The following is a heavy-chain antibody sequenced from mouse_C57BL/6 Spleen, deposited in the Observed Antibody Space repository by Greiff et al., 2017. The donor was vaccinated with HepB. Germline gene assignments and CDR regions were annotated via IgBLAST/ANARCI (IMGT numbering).Heavy chain of an antibody. J-gene: IGHJ2*01. CDR3: ASELSFDY. CDR2: IYPGDGDT. D-gene: IGHD1-1*02. Sequence: VQLQQSGPELVKPGASVKISCKASGYAFSSSWMNWVKQRPGKGLEWIGRIYPGDGDTNYNGKFKGKATLTADKSSSTAYRQLSSLTSEDSAVYFCASELSFDYWGQGTTLTVSS. V-gene: IGHV1-82*01. CDR1: GYAFSSSW.